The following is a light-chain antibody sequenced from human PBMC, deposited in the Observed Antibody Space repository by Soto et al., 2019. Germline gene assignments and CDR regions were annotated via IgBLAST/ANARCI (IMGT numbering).Light chain of an antibody. CDR2: EVS. V-gene: IGLV2-18*02. Sequence: QSALTQPPSVSGSPGQSVTISCTGTSSDVGYYNRVSWYQQPPGTAPKLMVFEVSNRPSGVPDRFSGSKSGNTASLTISGLQAEDEADYHCSSYTTSSTLVFGGGTKLTVL. CDR1: SSDVGYYNR. CDR3: SSYTTSSTLV. J-gene: IGLJ2*01.